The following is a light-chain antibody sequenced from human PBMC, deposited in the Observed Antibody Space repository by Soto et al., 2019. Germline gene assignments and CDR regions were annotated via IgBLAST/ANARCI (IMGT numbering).Light chain of an antibody. Sequence: EIVLTQSPGTLSLSPGERATLSCRASQSVSSSCLAWYQQKPGQAPRLLIYGASSRATGIPDRFSGSGSGTDFTLTISRLEPEDFAVYYCQQYGSSSTFGQGTKV. CDR3: QQYGSSST. CDR2: GAS. CDR1: QSVSSSC. V-gene: IGKV3-20*01. J-gene: IGKJ1*01.